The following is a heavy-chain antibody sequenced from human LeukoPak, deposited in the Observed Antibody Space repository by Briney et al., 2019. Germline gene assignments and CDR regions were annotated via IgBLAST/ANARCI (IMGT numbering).Heavy chain of an antibody. D-gene: IGHD2-8*01. CDR2: IYYSGST. CDR1: GGSISSSSYY. V-gene: IGHV4-39*07. Sequence: SETLSLTCTVSGGSISSSSYYWGWIRQPPGKGLEWIGSIYYSGSTYYNPSLKSRVTISVDTSKNQFSLKLSSVTAADTAVYYCARGRGVLMVYAMERRVSNRFDPWGQGTLVTVSS. CDR3: ARGRGVLMVYAMERRVSNRFDP. J-gene: IGHJ5*02.